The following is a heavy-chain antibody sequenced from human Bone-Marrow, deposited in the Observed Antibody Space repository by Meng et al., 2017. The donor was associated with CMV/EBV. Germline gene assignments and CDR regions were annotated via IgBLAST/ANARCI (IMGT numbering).Heavy chain of an antibody. Sequence: GGSLRLSCEASGFSFSNYWMSWVRQAPGRGLEWVANIKHDGSDKYYVDSVKGRFTISRDNAKNSLFLQMNSLRAEDTAVYYCARPITIFGVVLDYGMDVWGQGTTVTVSS. V-gene: IGHV3-7*01. CDR3: ARPITIFGVVLDYGMDV. CDR2: IKHDGSDK. D-gene: IGHD3-3*01. J-gene: IGHJ6*02. CDR1: GFSFSNYW.